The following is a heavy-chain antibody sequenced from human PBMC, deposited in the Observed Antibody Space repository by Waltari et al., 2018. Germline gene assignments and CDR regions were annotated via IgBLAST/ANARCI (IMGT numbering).Heavy chain of an antibody. CDR3: AGFIAVAGTGDDY. CDR1: GYSISSGYY. V-gene: IGHV4-38-2*01. Sequence: QVQLQESGPGLVKPSETLSLTCAVSGYSISSGYYWGWIRQPPGKGLEWIGSIYHSGSTNSNPPLKSRVTISVDTSKNQFSLKLGSGTAADTAVYYCAGFIAVAGTGDDYWGQGTLVTVSS. CDR2: IYHSGST. D-gene: IGHD6-19*01. J-gene: IGHJ4*02.